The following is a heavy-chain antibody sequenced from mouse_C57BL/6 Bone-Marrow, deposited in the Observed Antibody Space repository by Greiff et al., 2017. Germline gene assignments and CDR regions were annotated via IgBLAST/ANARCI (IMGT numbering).Heavy chain of an antibody. V-gene: IGHV14-4*01. D-gene: IGHD2-3*01. Sequence: EVQLQQSGAELVRPGASVKLSCTASGFNIKDDYMHWVKQRPEQGLEWIGWIDPENGDTEYASKFQGKATITADPTSNTAYLQLSSLTSEDTAVYYCTRGYDGYWGQGTTLTVSS. CDR1: GFNIKDDY. CDR3: TRGYDGY. CDR2: IDPENGDT. J-gene: IGHJ2*01.